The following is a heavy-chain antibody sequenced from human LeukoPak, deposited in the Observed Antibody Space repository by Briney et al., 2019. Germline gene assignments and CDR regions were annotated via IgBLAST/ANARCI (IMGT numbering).Heavy chain of an antibody. CDR1: GITFSSYA. CDR2: ITDSGGST. CDR3: AKRTESGWSTDAFDI. Sequence: TGGTLRLSCAASGITFSSYAMSWVRQAPGKGLEWLSSITDSGGSTYYADSVKGRFTISRDNSKSTLYLQMNSLRAEDTAVYYCAKRTESGWSTDAFDIWGQGTKVTVSS. V-gene: IGHV3-23*01. D-gene: IGHD6-19*01. J-gene: IGHJ3*02.